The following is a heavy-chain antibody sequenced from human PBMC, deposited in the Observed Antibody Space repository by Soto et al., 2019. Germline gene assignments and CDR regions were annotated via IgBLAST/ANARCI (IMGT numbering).Heavy chain of an antibody. CDR1: GFSVTNNY. V-gene: IGHV3-66*01. CDR2: IDIGGNT. Sequence: EVQMVESGGDVVQPGGSLRLSCAASGFSVTNNYMNWVRQAPGKGLEWVSIIDIGGNTYYADSVKDRFTISRDDSKNTLYLQMDSLRPEDTAVYFCARGRGSTGYLGREHYFDYWGQGTLVTVSP. D-gene: IGHD3-16*01. CDR3: ARGRGSTGYLGREHYFDY. J-gene: IGHJ4*02.